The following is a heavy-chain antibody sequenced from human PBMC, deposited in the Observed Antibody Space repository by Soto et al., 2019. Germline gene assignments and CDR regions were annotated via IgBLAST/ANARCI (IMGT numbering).Heavy chain of an antibody. V-gene: IGHV3-21*06. CDR2: ISSSSSYI. J-gene: IGHJ4*02. Sequence: EVQLVESGGGLVKPGGSLRLSCAASGFTLSSYSMNWVRQAPGKGLEWVSSISSSSSYISYADSVKGRFTISRDNTKTSLYLQRSSLRDEDTAIYYCARHHYGDYRGYYFDYWGQGTLVTVSS. CDR1: GFTLSSYS. CDR3: ARHHYGDYRGYYFDY. D-gene: IGHD4-17*01.